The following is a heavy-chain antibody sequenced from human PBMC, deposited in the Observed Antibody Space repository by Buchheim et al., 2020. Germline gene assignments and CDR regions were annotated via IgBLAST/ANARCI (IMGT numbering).Heavy chain of an antibody. J-gene: IGHJ1*01. CDR2: ISGSGGST. D-gene: IGHD2-2*01. Sequence: EVQLLESGGGLVQPGGSLRLSCAASGFTFSSYAMSWVRQAPGKGLEWVSAISGSGGSTYYADSVKGRFTISRDNSKNTLYLQMNSLRAEDTAVYYCAKDLGRYCSSTSCFREYFQHWGQGTL. CDR1: GFTFSSYA. V-gene: IGHV3-23*01. CDR3: AKDLGRYCSSTSCFREYFQH.